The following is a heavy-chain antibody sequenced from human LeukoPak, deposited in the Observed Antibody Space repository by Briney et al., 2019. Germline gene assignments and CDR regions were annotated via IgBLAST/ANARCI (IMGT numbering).Heavy chain of an antibody. Sequence: SETLSLTCTVSGGSISSGDYYWSWIRQPPGKGLEWIGYIYYSGSTYYNPSLKSRVTISVDMSKNQFSLKLSSVTAVDTAVYYCARTNYYDSSGYYQYYFDYWGQGTLVTVSS. V-gene: IGHV4-30-4*01. CDR1: GGSISSGDYY. J-gene: IGHJ4*02. D-gene: IGHD3-22*01. CDR2: IYYSGST. CDR3: ARTNYYDSSGYYQYYFDY.